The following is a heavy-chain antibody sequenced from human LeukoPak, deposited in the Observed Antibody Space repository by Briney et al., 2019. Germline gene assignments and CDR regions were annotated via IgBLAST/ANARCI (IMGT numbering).Heavy chain of an antibody. Sequence: SGTLSLTCAVSGGSISSGSYYWSWIRQPAGKGLEWIGRIYTSGSTNYNPSLKSRVTISVDTSKNQFSLKLSSVTAADTAVYYCARGIAAADTRPFDYWGQGTLVTVSS. D-gene: IGHD6-13*01. J-gene: IGHJ4*02. CDR3: ARGIAAADTRPFDY. CDR2: IYTSGST. V-gene: IGHV4-61*02. CDR1: GGSISSGSYY.